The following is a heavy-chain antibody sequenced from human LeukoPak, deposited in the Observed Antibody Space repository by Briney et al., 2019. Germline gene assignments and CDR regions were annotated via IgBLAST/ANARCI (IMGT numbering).Heavy chain of an antibody. V-gene: IGHV4-39*01. CDR3: ARHRGYSYGYLDY. J-gene: IGHJ4*02. CDR1: SGSISSSSHY. D-gene: IGHD5-18*01. Sequence: SETLSLTCTVSSGSISSSSHYWGWIRQPPGKGLEWIGSIYYSGSTYYNPSLKSRVTISVDTSKNQISLELTSVTAADTAVYYCARHRGYSYGYLDYWGQGTLVTVSS. CDR2: IYYSGST.